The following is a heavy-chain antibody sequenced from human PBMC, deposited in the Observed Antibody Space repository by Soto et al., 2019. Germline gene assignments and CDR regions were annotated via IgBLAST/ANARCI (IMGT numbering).Heavy chain of an antibody. D-gene: IGHD1-20*01. J-gene: IGHJ6*02. Sequence: QVQLVESGGGVVQPGRSLRLSCAASGFTFSSYGMHWVRQAPGKGLEWVAVIWYDGSNKYYADSVKGRFTISRDNSKNTLYLQMNSLRAEDTAVYYCAREGITGSLYYYYYGMDVWGQGTTVTVSS. CDR2: IWYDGSNK. V-gene: IGHV3-33*01. CDR3: AREGITGSLYYYYYGMDV. CDR1: GFTFSSYG.